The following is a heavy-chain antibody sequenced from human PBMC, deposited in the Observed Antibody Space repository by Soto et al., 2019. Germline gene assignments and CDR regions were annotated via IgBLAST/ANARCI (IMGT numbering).Heavy chain of an antibody. D-gene: IGHD5-18*01. CDR2: INSNSGNT. V-gene: IGHV7-4-1*01. CDR3: ARDRAYDYGYDY. Sequence: QVQLVQSGSELKKPGASVKVSCEASGYTFTTYAVNWVRQAPGQGLEWMGWINSNSGNTTYAQGFTGRFVFSLDTSVSTAYLEILRLKAEDPAVYYCARDRAYDYGYDYWGQGTLVTVSS. CDR1: GYTFTTYA. J-gene: IGHJ4*02.